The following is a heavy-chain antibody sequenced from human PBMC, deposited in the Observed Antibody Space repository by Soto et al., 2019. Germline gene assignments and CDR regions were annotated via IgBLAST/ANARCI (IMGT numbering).Heavy chain of an antibody. CDR2: INHSGST. CDR1: GGSFSGYY. J-gene: IGHJ4*02. Sequence: SDTLSLTCAVYGGSFSGYYWSWIRQPPGKGLEWIGEINHSGSTNYNPSLKSRVTISVDTSKNQFSLKLSSVTAADTAVYYCARGFRGYSYGLTLFDYWGQGTLVTVSS. CDR3: ARGFRGYSYGLTLFDY. V-gene: IGHV4-34*01. D-gene: IGHD5-18*01.